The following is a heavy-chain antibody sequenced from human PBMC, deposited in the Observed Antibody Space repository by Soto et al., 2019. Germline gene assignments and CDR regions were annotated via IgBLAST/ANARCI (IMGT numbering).Heavy chain of an antibody. CDR1: GGSISSGNYY. J-gene: IGHJ4*02. CDR3: ATMGTPVTGLYYFDY. V-gene: IGHV4-30-4*01. Sequence: NPSETLSLTCTVSGGSISSGNYYWSWIRQPPGKGLEWIGFISYSGTTHYSASLRSRVSISVDTSKNQFSLDLSSVTAADTAVYYCATMGTPVTGLYYFDYWGQGPLVTVSS. CDR2: ISYSGTT. D-gene: IGHD4-17*01.